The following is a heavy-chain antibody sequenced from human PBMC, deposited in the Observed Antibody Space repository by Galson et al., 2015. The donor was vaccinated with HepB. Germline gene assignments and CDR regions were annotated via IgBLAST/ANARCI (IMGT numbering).Heavy chain of an antibody. J-gene: IGHJ3*01. CDR2: ISYSGGTT. V-gene: IGHV3-23*01. CDR1: GFTFGDYA. Sequence: SLRLSCATSGFTFGDYAMRWVRQAPGKGLEWVSGISYSGGTTYYTDSVKGRFTISRDNSKNTLYLQMNSLRAEDTAVYYCAKDLRVRGVTDAFDVWGQGTKVTVSS. D-gene: IGHD3-10*01. CDR3: AKDLRVRGVTDAFDV.